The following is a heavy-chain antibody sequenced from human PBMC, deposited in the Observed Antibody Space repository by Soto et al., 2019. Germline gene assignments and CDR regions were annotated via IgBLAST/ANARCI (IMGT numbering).Heavy chain of an antibody. CDR2: INPNNGGT. J-gene: IGHJ3*02. CDR1: GYTFTAYY. Sequence: GASVKVSCKASGYTFTAYYMHWVRQAPGQGLEWMGWINPNNGGTNYAQKFQGRVTMTRDTSISTAYMDLSSLRSDDTAVYYCARGLVGRDGYNNDAFDICGQGTMVTVSS. V-gene: IGHV1-2*02. D-gene: IGHD4-4*01. CDR3: ARGLVGRDGYNNDAFDI.